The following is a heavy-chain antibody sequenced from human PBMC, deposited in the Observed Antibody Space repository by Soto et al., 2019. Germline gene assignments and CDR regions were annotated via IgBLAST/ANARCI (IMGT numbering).Heavy chain of an antibody. J-gene: IGHJ4*02. D-gene: IGHD5-12*01. CDR1: GGSISSGDYY. V-gene: IGHV4-30-4*01. Sequence: SETLSLTCTVSGGSISSGDYYWSWIRQPPGKGLEWIGYIYYSGSTYYNPSLKSRVTISVDTSKNQFSLKLSSVTAADTAVYYCASGGGYDYYFDYWGQGTLXTVSS. CDR3: ASGGGYDYYFDY. CDR2: IYYSGST.